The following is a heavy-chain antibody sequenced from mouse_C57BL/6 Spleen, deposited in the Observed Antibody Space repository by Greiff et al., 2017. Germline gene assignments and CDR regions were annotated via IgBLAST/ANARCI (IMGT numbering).Heavy chain of an antibody. D-gene: IGHD2-14*01. CDR1: GFTFSDYG. V-gene: IGHV5-17*01. Sequence: EVKLVESGGGLVKPGGSLKLSCAASGFTFSDYGMHWVRQAPEKGLEWVAYISSGRSTIYYADTVKGRFTISRDNAKNTLFRQMTSLRSDDTAMYYCARGDRRDWYFDVWGTGTTLTVSS. CDR2: ISSGRSTI. J-gene: IGHJ1*03. CDR3: ARGDRRDWYFDV.